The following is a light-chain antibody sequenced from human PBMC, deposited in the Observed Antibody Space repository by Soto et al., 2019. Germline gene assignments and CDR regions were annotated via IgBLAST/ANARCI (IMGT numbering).Light chain of an antibody. Sequence: QSVLTQPPSVSGAPGQRVTISCTVSSSNIGADYDVHWYQHLPGSAPKLLIYANTKRPSGVPDRFSASKSGTSASLAITGLQAAHEAVYYCQSYDSSLSGSDVIFGGGTKLTVL. CDR1: SSNIGADYD. CDR3: QSYDSSLSGSDVI. J-gene: IGLJ2*01. CDR2: ANT. V-gene: IGLV1-40*01.